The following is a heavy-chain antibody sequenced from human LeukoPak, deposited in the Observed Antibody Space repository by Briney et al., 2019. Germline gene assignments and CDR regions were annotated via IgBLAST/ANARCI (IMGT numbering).Heavy chain of an antibody. CDR3: ARRWNYGRNYYIDV. Sequence: SETLSLTCAVYGWTFSNYYWSWIRQPPGKGLEWIGEINDSGRTNYNPSLMSRVTVSVDTSKKKFSLRLTSVTATDTAVYYCARRWNYGRNYYIDVWGKGATVSVSS. J-gene: IGHJ6*03. D-gene: IGHD1-7*01. V-gene: IGHV4-34*01. CDR2: INDSGRT. CDR1: GWTFSNYY.